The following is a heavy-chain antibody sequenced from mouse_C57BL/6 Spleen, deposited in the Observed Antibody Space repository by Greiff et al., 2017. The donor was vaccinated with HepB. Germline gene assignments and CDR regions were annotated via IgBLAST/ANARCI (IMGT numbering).Heavy chain of an antibody. V-gene: IGHV1-81*01. CDR2: IYPRSGNT. Sequence: QVQLKQSGAELARPGASVKLSCKASGYTFTSSGISWVKQRTGQGLEWIGEIYPRSGNTYYNEKFKGKATLTADKSSSTAYMELRSLTSEDSAVYFCARRYYGSSYYAMDYWGQGTSVTVSS. J-gene: IGHJ4*01. D-gene: IGHD1-1*01. CDR1: GYTFTSSG. CDR3: ARRYYGSSYYAMDY.